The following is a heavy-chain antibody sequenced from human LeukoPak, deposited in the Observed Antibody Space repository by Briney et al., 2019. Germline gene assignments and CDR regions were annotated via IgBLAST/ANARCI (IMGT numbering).Heavy chain of an antibody. CDR3: ARRYCSGGSCYSSLDY. J-gene: IGHJ4*02. CDR2: IYHSGST. V-gene: IGHV4-59*08. D-gene: IGHD2-15*01. Sequence: SETLSLTCTVSGGSISSYYWSWIRQPPGKGLEWIGYIYHSGSTNYNPSLKSRVTISVDTSKNQFSLKLSSATAADTAVYYCARRYCSGGSCYSSLDYWGQGSLVTVSS. CDR1: GGSISSYY.